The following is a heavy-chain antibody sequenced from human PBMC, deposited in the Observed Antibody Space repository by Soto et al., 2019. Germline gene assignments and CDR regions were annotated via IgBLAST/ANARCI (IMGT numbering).Heavy chain of an antibody. CDR2: INPNSGGT. V-gene: IGHV1-2*04. Sequence: ASVKVSCKASGYNSTGYYMHWVRQAPGQGLEWMGWINPNSGGTNYAQKFQGWVTMTRDTSISTAYMELSRLRSDDTAVYYCARDARGDEAPMDYWGQGTLVTVSS. J-gene: IGHJ4*02. D-gene: IGHD3-10*01. CDR1: GYNSTGYY. CDR3: ARDARGDEAPMDY.